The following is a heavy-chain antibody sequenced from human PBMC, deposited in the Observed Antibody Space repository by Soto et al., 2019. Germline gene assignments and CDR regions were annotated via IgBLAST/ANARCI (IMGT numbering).Heavy chain of an antibody. CDR3: ARGWGKYLGVNGF. D-gene: IGHD7-27*01. CDR1: GYTFNTFG. V-gene: IGHV1-18*01. Sequence: IQLVQSAGEVKRPGASVKVSCKASGYTFNTFGITWVRQAPGQGLEWMGCVSGYSDKRDYSRRLQDRITLTAGASTPTSYMELRSLTSDDTAVYYCARGWGKYLGVNGFWGQGTLVTVSS. CDR2: VSGYSDKR. J-gene: IGHJ4*02.